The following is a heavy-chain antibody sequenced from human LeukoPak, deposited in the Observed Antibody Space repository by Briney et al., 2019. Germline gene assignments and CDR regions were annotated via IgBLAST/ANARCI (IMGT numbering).Heavy chain of an antibody. CDR3: AKEGRPNSGGGFFDY. Sequence: GESLRLSCAASGFSFSRYAMGWVRQAPGKGLEWVSTVNESGGRTYYADSVKGRFTMSRDNSRSTLYLQMNSLRAEDTAVYYCAKEGRPNSGGGFFDYWGQGTRVTVSS. D-gene: IGHD5-12*01. CDR2: VNESGGRT. J-gene: IGHJ4*02. CDR1: GFSFSRYA. V-gene: IGHV3-23*01.